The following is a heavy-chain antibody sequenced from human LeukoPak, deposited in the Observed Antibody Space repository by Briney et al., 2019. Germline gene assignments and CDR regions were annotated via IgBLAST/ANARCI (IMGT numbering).Heavy chain of an antibody. D-gene: IGHD3-3*01. Sequence: SVKVSCKASGGTFSSYAISWVRQAPGQGLEWMGGIIPIFGTANYAQKFQGRVTITADESTSTAYMELSSLRSEDTAVYYCASCPYYDFWSGYSYYYYYMDVWGKGTTVTVSS. CDR1: GGTFSSYA. CDR3: ASCPYYDFWSGYSYYYYYMDV. J-gene: IGHJ6*03. V-gene: IGHV1-69*13. CDR2: IIPIFGTA.